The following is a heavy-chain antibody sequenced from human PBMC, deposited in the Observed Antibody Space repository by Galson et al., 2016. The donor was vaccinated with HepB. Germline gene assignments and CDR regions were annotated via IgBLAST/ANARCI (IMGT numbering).Heavy chain of an antibody. CDR3: ASIVVVSSAPTNYFDY. D-gene: IGHD2-2*01. Sequence: LSLTCTVSGGSISTRTYYWVWIRQPPGKGLEWIGSINYSGNTYYNPSLKSRVTISVDTSKNQFPLRLSSVTAADTAVYYCASIVVVSSAPTNYFDYWGQGTLVTVSS. CDR2: INYSGNT. V-gene: IGHV4-39*01. CDR1: GGSISTRTYY. J-gene: IGHJ4*02.